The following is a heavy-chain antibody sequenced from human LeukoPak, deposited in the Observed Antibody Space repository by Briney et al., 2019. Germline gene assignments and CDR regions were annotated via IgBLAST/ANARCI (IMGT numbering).Heavy chain of an antibody. J-gene: IGHJ4*02. Sequence: SQTLSLTCAISGDRVSSNNVAWNWIRQSPSRGLEWLERTYYKSKWSSEYEPSVKSRISINPDTSKNQFSLQLNSVTPEDTAVYYCARDDGWYRFDSWGQGTLVIVSS. CDR2: TYYKSKWSS. V-gene: IGHV6-1*01. D-gene: IGHD6-19*01. CDR3: ARDDGWYRFDS. CDR1: GDRVSSNNVA.